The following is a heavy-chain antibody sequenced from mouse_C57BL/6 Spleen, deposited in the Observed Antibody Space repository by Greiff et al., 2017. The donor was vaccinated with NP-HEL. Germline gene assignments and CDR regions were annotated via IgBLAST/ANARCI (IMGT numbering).Heavy chain of an antibody. CDR1: GYAFSSSW. J-gene: IGHJ4*01. V-gene: IGHV1-82*01. CDR3: ARSSYAMDY. Sequence: QVQLKQSGPELVKPGASVKISCKASGYAFSSSWMNWVKQRPGRGLGGFGRIYPGDGDTNYNGKFKGKATLTADKSSSTAYMQLSSLTSEDSAVYCCARSSYAMDYWGQGTSVTVSS. CDR2: IYPGDGDT.